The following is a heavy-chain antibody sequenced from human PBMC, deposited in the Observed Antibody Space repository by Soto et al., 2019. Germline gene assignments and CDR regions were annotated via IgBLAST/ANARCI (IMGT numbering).Heavy chain of an antibody. J-gene: IGHJ4*02. V-gene: IGHV1-3*01. D-gene: IGHD5-12*01. CDR1: GYTFTSYA. Sequence: QVQLVQSGAEVKKPGASVKVSCKASGYTFTSYAMHWVRQAPGQRLEWMGWINAGNGNTKYSQKFQGRVTITRDTSASSAYMELSSLRSEDTAVYYCARASGYDSPFDYWGQGTLVTVSS. CDR2: INAGNGNT. CDR3: ARASGYDSPFDY.